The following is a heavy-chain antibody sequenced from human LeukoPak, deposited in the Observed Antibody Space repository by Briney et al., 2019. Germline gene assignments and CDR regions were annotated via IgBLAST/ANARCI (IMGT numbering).Heavy chain of an antibody. D-gene: IGHD2-15*01. CDR1: GGSFSGYY. Sequence: SETLSLTCAVYGGSFSGYYWSWIRQPPGKGLEWIGEINHSGSTNYNPSLKSRVTISVDTSKNQFSLKLSSVTAADTAVYYCARGGVVAPREYNWFDPWGQGTLVTVSS. J-gene: IGHJ5*02. CDR3: ARGGVVAPREYNWFDP. CDR2: INHSGST. V-gene: IGHV4-34*01.